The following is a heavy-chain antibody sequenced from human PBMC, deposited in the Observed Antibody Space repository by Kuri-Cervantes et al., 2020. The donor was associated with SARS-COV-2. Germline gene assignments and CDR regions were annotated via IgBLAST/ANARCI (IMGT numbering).Heavy chain of an antibody. CDR3: ARGSSWAPDAFDI. J-gene: IGHJ3*02. CDR1: GFTFSSYG. D-gene: IGHD6-13*01. CDR2: IRYDGSNK. V-gene: IGHV3-30*02. Sequence: GESLKISCAASGFTFSSYGMHWVRQAPGKGLEWVAFIRYDGSNKYYADSVKGRFTISRDNSKNTLYLQMNSLRAEDTAVYYCARGSSWAPDAFDIWGQGTMVTVSS.